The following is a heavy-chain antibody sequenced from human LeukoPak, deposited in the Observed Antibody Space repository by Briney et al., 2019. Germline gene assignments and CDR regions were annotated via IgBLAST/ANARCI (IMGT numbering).Heavy chain of an antibody. Sequence: GEFLKISCKGSGYSFTSYWIGWVRQMPGKGLEWMGIIYPDDSDTRYSPSFQGQVTISADKSISTAYLQWESLKAAGGAIYYCATRALSSGWRGYFDNWGQGALVTVSS. CDR1: GYSFTSYW. CDR2: IYPDDSDT. CDR3: ATRALSSGWRGYFDN. V-gene: IGHV5-51*01. J-gene: IGHJ4*02. D-gene: IGHD3-22*01.